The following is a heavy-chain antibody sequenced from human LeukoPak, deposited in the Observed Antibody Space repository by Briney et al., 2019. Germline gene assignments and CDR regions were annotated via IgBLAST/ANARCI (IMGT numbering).Heavy chain of an antibody. V-gene: IGHV1-8*01. J-gene: IGHJ6*03. D-gene: IGHD4-17*01. CDR1: GYTFTSYD. CDR3: ARVYGDYVFPYYYYYMDV. CDR2: MNPNSGNT. Sequence: GASVKVSCKASGYTFTSYDINWVRQATGQGLEWMGWMNPNSGNTGYAQKFQGRVTMTRDMSTSTVYMELSSLRSEDTAVYYCARVYGDYVFPYYYYYMDVWGKGTTVTVSS.